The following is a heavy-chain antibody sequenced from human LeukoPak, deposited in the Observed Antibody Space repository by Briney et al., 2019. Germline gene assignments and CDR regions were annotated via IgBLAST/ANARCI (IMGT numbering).Heavy chain of an antibody. D-gene: IGHD3-10*01. CDR3: ARDPRYYYGSGSWFDP. CDR1: GYSISSGYY. Sequence: PSETLSLTCAVSGYSISSGYYWGWIRQPPGKGLEWIGSIYHSGSTYYNPSLKCRVTISVDTSKNQFSLKLSSVTAADTAVYYCARDPRYYYGSGSWFDPWGQGTLVTVSS. J-gene: IGHJ5*02. CDR2: IYHSGST. V-gene: IGHV4-38-2*02.